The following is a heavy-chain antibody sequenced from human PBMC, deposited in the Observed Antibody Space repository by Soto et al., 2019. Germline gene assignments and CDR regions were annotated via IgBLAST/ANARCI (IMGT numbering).Heavy chain of an antibody. D-gene: IGHD6-13*01. CDR3: ARTGYSSSWLTFDY. Sequence: QVTLKESGPVLVKPTEPLTLTCTVSGFSLSNARMGVSWIRQPPGKALEWLAHIFSNDEKSYSTSLKSRLTISKETSKSQVVLTMTNMDPVDTATYYCARTGYSSSWLTFDYWGQGTLVTVSS. J-gene: IGHJ4*02. V-gene: IGHV2-26*01. CDR2: IFSNDEK. CDR1: GFSLSNARMG.